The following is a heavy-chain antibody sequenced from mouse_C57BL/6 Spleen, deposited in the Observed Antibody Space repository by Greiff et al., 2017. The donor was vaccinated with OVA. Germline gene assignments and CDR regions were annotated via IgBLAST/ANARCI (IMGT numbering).Heavy chain of an antibody. V-gene: IGHV1-4*01. CDR3: ARSDYDSFDY. D-gene: IGHD2-4*01. Sequence: VQLQQSGAELARPGASVKMSCKASGYTFTSYTMHWVKQRPGQGLEWIGYINPSSGYTKYNQKFKDKATLTADKYSSTAYMQLSSLTSEDSAVYYCARSDYDSFDYWGQGTTLTVSS. J-gene: IGHJ2*01. CDR2: INPSSGYT. CDR1: GYTFTSYT.